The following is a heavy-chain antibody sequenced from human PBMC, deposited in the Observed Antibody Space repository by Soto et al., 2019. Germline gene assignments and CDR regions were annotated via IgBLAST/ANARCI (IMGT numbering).Heavy chain of an antibody. Sequence: EVQLVESGGGVVRPGGSLRLSCAASGFTFDDYGMSWVRQAPGKGLEWVSGINWNGGSTGYADSVKGRFTISRDNAKNSLYLQMNSLRAEDTVLYHCARGNYGDLNNWFDPWGQGTLVTVSS. D-gene: IGHD4-17*01. J-gene: IGHJ5*02. CDR3: ARGNYGDLNNWFDP. CDR2: INWNGGST. V-gene: IGHV3-20*01. CDR1: GFTFDDYG.